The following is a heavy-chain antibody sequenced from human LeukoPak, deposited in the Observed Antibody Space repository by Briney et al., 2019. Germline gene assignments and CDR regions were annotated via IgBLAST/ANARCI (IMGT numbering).Heavy chain of an antibody. Sequence: PGGSLRLSCAASGFTFSSYGMHWVRQAPGKGLEWVAFIRYDGSNKYYADSVKGRFTTSRDNSKNTLYLQMNSLRAEDTAVYYCAKDRPQWLGLHYFDYWGQGTLVTVSS. CDR2: IRYDGSNK. CDR3: AKDRPQWLGLHYFDY. V-gene: IGHV3-30*02. J-gene: IGHJ4*02. D-gene: IGHD6-19*01. CDR1: GFTFSSYG.